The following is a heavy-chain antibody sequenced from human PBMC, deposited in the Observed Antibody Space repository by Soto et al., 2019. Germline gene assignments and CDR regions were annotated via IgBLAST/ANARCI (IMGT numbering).Heavy chain of an antibody. Sequence: QVQLVQSGAEVKKPGSSVKVSCKASGGTFSSYAISWVRQAPGQGLEWMGGIIPIFGTANYAQKFQGRVPITGDKPTSTAYRELGSLGSEDTALYYCARTPPPLLWFGEYDYWGQGTLVTVSS. D-gene: IGHD3-10*01. CDR2: IIPIFGTA. CDR1: GGTFSSYA. V-gene: IGHV1-69*06. J-gene: IGHJ4*02. CDR3: ARTPPPLLWFGEYDY.